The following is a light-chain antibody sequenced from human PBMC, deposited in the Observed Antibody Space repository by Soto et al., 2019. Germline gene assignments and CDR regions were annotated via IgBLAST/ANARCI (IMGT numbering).Light chain of an antibody. CDR2: LNSDGSH. CDR3: QTWGTGFWV. V-gene: IGLV4-69*01. J-gene: IGLJ3*02. Sequence: QLVLTKSPSASASLGASVKLTCTLSSGHSSYAIAWHRQQPEKGPRYLMKLNSDGSHSKGDGIPDRFSGSSSGAERYLTISSLQSEDEADYYCQTWGTGFWVFGGGTKLTVL. CDR1: SGHSSYA.